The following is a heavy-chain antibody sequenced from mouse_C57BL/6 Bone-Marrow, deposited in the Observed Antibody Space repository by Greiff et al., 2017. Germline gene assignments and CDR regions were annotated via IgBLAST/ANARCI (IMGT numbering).Heavy chain of an antibody. CDR2: IYPGSGST. CDR3: ARDYCYAMGF. CDR1: GYTFTSYW. V-gene: IGHV1-55*01. J-gene: IGHJ4*01. D-gene: IGHD1-1*01. Sequence: QVQLQQSGAELVKPGASVKMSCKASGYTFTSYWITWVTQRPGQGLEWIGDIYPGSGSTNYNEKFKGKATLTVDTSSSTAYMQLSSLTSEDSAVYFCARDYCYAMGFWGRGTSVTVSS.